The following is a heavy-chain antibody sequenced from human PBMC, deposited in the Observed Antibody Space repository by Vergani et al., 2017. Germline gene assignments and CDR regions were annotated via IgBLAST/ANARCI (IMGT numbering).Heavy chain of an antibody. CDR3: ATRGAAGDYCSGGSCYDHNWFDP. J-gene: IGHJ5*02. V-gene: IGHV1-2*02. Sequence: QVQLVQSGAEVKKPGASVKVSCKASGYTFTGYFMHWVRQAPGQGLEWMGWINPKSGDALYAQRFHGRVTMTRDTSINTAYMDLSRMRSADTAVYYCATRGAAGDYCSGGSCYDHNWFDPWGQGTLVTVSS. CDR2: INPKSGDA. D-gene: IGHD2-15*01. CDR1: GYTFTGYF.